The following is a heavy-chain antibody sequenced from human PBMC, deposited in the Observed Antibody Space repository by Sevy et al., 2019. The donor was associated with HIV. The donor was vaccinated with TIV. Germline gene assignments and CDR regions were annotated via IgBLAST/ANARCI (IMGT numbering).Heavy chain of an antibody. CDR3: TTDPAIVVVPAATAV. D-gene: IGHD2-2*01. V-gene: IGHV3-15*01. Sequence: GGSLRLSCAASGFTFSNAWMSWVHQAPGKGLEWVGRIKSKTDGGTTDYAAPVKGRFTISRDDSKNTLYLQMNSLKTEDTAVYYCTTDPAIVVVPAATAVWGQGTTVTVSS. CDR1: GFTFSNAW. CDR2: IKSKTDGGTT. J-gene: IGHJ6*02.